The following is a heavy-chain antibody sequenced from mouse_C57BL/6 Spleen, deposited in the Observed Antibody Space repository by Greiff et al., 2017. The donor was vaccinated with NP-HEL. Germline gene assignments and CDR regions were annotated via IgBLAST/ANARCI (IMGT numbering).Heavy chain of an antibody. V-gene: IGHV1-80*01. CDR1: GYAFSSSW. Sequence: VQLQQSGPELVKPGASVKISCKASGYAFSSSWMNWVKQRPGKGLEWIGRIYPGDGDTNYNGKFKGKATLTADKSSSTAYMQLSSLTSEDSAVYFCARAYYSNYVEYFDVWGTGTTVTVSS. D-gene: IGHD2-5*01. CDR3: ARAYYSNYVEYFDV. J-gene: IGHJ1*03. CDR2: IYPGDGDT.